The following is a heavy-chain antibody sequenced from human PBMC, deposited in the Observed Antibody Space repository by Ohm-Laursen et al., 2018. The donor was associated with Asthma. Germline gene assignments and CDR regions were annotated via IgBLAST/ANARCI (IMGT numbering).Heavy chain of an antibody. D-gene: IGHD3-3*01. CDR1: GYTFTSYG. Sequence: GASVKVSCKASGYTFTSYGISWVRQAPGQGLEWMGWISAYNGKTKYADNFQGRVTMTTDTSTSTAYMELRSLRSDDTAVYYCARVNPYDSWDKYFYYGMDVWGQGTTVTVSS. V-gene: IGHV1-18*01. CDR3: ARVNPYDSWDKYFYYGMDV. CDR2: ISAYNGKT. J-gene: IGHJ6*02.